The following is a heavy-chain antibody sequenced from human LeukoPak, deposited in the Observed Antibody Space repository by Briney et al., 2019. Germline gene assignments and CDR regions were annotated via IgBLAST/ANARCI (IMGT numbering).Heavy chain of an antibody. J-gene: IGHJ5*02. V-gene: IGHV3-7*01. Sequence: GGSLRLSCAASGFTFSSYAMHWVRQAPGKGLEWVANIKQDGSKKSYVDSVKGRFTISRDNAKNSLYLQMNSLRAEDTAVYYCASLGRTIFGVVTDPLRRWFDPWGQGTLVTVSS. CDR3: ASLGRTIFGVVTDPLRRWFDP. CDR2: IKQDGSKK. CDR1: GFTFSSYA. D-gene: IGHD3-3*01.